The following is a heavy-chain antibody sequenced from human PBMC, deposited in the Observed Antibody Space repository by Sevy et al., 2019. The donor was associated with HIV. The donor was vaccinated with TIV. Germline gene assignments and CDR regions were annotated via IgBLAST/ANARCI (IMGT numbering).Heavy chain of an antibody. CDR2: IIPIFGTA. CDR3: ARDRSGSIVDY. Sequence: ASVKVSCKASGGTFSSYAISWVRQAPGQGLEWMGGIIPIFGTANYALKFQGRVTITADKSTSTAYMELSSLRSEDTAVYYCARDRSGSIVDYWGQGTLVTVSS. CDR1: GGTFSSYA. D-gene: IGHD1-26*01. V-gene: IGHV1-69*06. J-gene: IGHJ4*02.